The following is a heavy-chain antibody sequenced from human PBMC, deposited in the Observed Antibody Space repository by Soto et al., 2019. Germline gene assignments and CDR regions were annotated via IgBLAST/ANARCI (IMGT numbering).Heavy chain of an antibody. D-gene: IGHD2-2*02. CDR3: ARGRRRYCSSTSCYKKGDYLEY. CDR1: GGYFSGYY. J-gene: IGHJ4*02. V-gene: IGHV4-34*01. CDR2: INHSGST. Sequence: SETLSLTCAVYGGYFSGYYWSWIRQPPGKGLEWIGEINHSGSTNYNPSLKSRVTISVDTSMNQFSLRLSSVTAADTAVYYCARGRRRYCSSTSCYKKGDYLEYGGPGTLLTVSS.